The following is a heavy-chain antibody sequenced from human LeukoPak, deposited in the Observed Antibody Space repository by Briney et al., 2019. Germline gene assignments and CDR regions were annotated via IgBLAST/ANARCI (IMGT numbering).Heavy chain of an antibody. CDR3: ANCEHEEWELLSFDY. CDR2: IRNDRSNY. J-gene: IGHJ4*02. V-gene: IGHV3-30*02. CDR1: GFTFSCYG. Sequence: GGSLRLSCAASGFTFSCYGMHWVRQAPGKGLEWVAFIRNDRSNYYYAVSGKGRFFISRDNSKITLYLQMKSLRAEDTAVYYCANCEHEEWELLSFDYWGQGTLVTVSS. D-gene: IGHD1-26*01.